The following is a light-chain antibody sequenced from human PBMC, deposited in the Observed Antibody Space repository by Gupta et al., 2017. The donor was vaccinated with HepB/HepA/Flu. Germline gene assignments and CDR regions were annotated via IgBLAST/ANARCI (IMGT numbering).Light chain of an antibody. CDR2: EAS. Sequence: DIQMTQSPSSLSASVGDRVTITCQASQDISRSLNWYQQKPGKAPNLLIYEASTLEIGVPSRFSGSGSGTDFTFTISSLQPEDIATYYFQQNDKVPLTFGGGTKGEIK. CDR1: QDISRS. V-gene: IGKV1-33*01. CDR3: QQNDKVPLT. J-gene: IGKJ4*01.